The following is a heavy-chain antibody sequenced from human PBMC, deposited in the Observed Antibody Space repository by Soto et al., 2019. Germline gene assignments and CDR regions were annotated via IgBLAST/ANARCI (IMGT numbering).Heavy chain of an antibody. CDR1: GYTLTGYY. CDR3: AREYYDSSGYYGGYYYYYGMDV. J-gene: IGHJ6*02. D-gene: IGHD3-22*01. Sequence: ASVKVSCKASGYTLTGYYMHWVRQAPGQGLEWMGWVNPNSGGTNYAQKFQGWVTMTRDTSISTAYMELSRLRSDDTAVYYCAREYYDSSGYYGGYYYYYGMDVWG. V-gene: IGHV1-2*04. CDR2: VNPNSGGT.